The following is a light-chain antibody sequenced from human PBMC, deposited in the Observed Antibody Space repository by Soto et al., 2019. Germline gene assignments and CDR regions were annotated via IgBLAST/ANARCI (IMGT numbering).Light chain of an antibody. CDR2: GAS. Sequence: EIVLTQSPATLSLSPGERATLSCRASQSVNIYLAWYQQKPGQAPRLLIFGASSRATGILARFSGSGSGTEFNLTISSLQSEDFAVYFCQQYDDWLRLTFGGGTKVDIK. J-gene: IGKJ4*01. CDR1: QSVNIY. V-gene: IGKV3D-15*01. CDR3: QQYDDWLRLT.